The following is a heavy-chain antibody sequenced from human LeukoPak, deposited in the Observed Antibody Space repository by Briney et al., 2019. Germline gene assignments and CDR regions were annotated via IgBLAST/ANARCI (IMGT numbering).Heavy chain of an antibody. CDR2: MNPNSGNT. CDR1: GYTFTSYD. Sequence: GASVKVSCKASGYTFTSYDISWVRQATGQGLEWMGWMNPNSGNTGYAQKFQGRVTMTRNTSISTAYMELSSLRSEDTAVYYCTRETYYYGSGSYWTNNWFDPWGQGTLVTVSS. D-gene: IGHD3-10*01. V-gene: IGHV1-8*01. CDR3: TRETYYYGSGSYWTNNWFDP. J-gene: IGHJ5*02.